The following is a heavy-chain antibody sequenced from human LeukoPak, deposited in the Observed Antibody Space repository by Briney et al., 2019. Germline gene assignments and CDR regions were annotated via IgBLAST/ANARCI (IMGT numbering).Heavy chain of an antibody. CDR3: ARGLMRMVRGVIALGY. V-gene: IGHV4-34*01. J-gene: IGHJ4*02. D-gene: IGHD3-10*01. CDR2: INHSGST. CDR1: GGSFSGYY. Sequence: SETLSLTCAVSGGSFSGYYWSWIRQPPGKGLEWMGEINHSGSTNYNPSLKSRVTISVDTSKNQFSLKLSSVTAADTAVYYCARGLMRMVRGVIALGYWGQGTLVTVSS.